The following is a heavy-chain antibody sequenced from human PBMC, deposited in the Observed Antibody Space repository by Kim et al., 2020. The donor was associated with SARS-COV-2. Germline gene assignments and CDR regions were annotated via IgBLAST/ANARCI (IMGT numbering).Heavy chain of an antibody. CDR3: ARHMSDSGTFYNLDF. J-gene: IGHJ4*01. D-gene: IGHD3-10*01. V-gene: IGHV4-59*08. Sequence: PSLHSRVTISMDTSKNEFSLKLRSVAAAATAVYYCARHMSDSGTFYNLDFWGHGTLVTVSS.